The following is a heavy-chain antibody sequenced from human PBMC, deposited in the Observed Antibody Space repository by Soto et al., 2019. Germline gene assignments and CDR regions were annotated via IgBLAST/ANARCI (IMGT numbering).Heavy chain of an antibody. CDR3: AKDREWSTTKNWGGMDV. J-gene: IGHJ6*02. Sequence: GGSLRLSCAASGFTFSSYAMSWVRQAPGKGLEWVSAISGSGGSTYYADSVKGRFTISRDNSKNTLYLQMNSLRAEDTAVYYCAKDREWSTTKNWGGMDVWGQGTTVTVSS. CDR1: GFTFSSYA. V-gene: IGHV3-23*01. D-gene: IGHD7-27*01. CDR2: ISGSGGST.